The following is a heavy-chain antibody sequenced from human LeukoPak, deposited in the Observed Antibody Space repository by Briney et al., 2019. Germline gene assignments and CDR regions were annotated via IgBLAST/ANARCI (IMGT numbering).Heavy chain of an antibody. D-gene: IGHD2-2*01. CDR1: GGTFSSYA. CDR3: ARDPYCSSTSCYDLELNYYYGMDV. CDR2: IIPIFGTA. Sequence: EASVKVSCKASGGTFSSYAISWVRQAPGQGLEWMGGIIPIFGTANYAQKFQGRVTITADESTSTAYMELSSLRSEDTAVYYCARDPYCSSTSCYDLELNYYYGMDVWGQGTTVTVSS. V-gene: IGHV1-69*13. J-gene: IGHJ6*02.